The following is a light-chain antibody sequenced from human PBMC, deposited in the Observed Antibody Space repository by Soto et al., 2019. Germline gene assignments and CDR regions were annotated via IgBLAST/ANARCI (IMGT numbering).Light chain of an antibody. V-gene: IGLV1-44*01. J-gene: IGLJ2*01. Sequence: QSVLTQSPSESATPGQRVTISCSGSGSNIGTHAVNWYQQVPGTAPTLLIFRNHQRPSGVPDRFSDSKSGTSASLAISGPQSEDEADYYCAAWGDSLRAVVFGGGTKLTVL. CDR1: GSNIGTHA. CDR3: AAWGDSLRAVV. CDR2: RNH.